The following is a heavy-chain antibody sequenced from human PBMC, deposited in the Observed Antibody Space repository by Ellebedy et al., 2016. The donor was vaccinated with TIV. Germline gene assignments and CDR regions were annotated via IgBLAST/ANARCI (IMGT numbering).Heavy chain of an antibody. D-gene: IGHD3-10*01. V-gene: IGHV1-46*01. CDR2: INPSGGST. CDR3: ARRGAVTMVRGPWAGDAFDI. CDR1: GYTFTSYY. Sequence: ASVKVSCXASGYTFTSYYMHWVRQAPGQGLEWMGIINPSGGSTSYAQKFQGRVTMTRDTSTSTVYMELSSLRSEDTAVYYCARRGAVTMVRGPWAGDAFDIWGQGTMVTVSS. J-gene: IGHJ3*02.